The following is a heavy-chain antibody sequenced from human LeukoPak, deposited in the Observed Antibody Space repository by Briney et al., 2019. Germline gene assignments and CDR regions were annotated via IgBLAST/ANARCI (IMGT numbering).Heavy chain of an antibody. CDR1: GFTFSSYY. V-gene: IGHV3-7*01. Sequence: GGSLRLSCAASGFTFSSYYMSWVRQAPGKGVEWVANIKQDGSEKYYVDSIKGRFTISRDNAKKSLYLQMNSLRAEDTAVYYCARAAGYYDYVWGSYSDNWFDPWGQGALVTVSS. CDR3: ARAAGYYDYVWGSYSDNWFDP. J-gene: IGHJ5*02. CDR2: IKQDGSEK. D-gene: IGHD3-16*01.